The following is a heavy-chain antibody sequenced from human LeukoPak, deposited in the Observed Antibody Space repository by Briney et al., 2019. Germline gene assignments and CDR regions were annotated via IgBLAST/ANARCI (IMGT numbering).Heavy chain of an antibody. D-gene: IGHD1-26*01. J-gene: IGHJ4*02. V-gene: IGHV3-21*01. Sequence: GGSLGLSCAASGFTFSSYSMNWVRQAPGKGLEWVSSISSSSSYIYYADSVKGRFTISRDNAKNSLYLQMNSLRAEDTAVYYCARDLAGAAGYWGQGTLVTVSS. CDR3: ARDLAGAAGY. CDR1: GFTFSSYS. CDR2: ISSSSSYI.